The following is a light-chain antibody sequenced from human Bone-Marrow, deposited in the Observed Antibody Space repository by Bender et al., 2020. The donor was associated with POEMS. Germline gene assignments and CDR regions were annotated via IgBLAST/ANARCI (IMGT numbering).Light chain of an antibody. J-gene: IGLJ3*02. CDR1: SSNIGSNY. CDR3: AVWDDSLNGWV. CDR2: RND. Sequence: QSVLTQTPSASGTPGQRVTISCSGSSSNIGSNYVYWYQQLPGTAPKLLIFRNDQRPSEVPDRFSGSRSGTSASLAISGLQSEDEADYYCAVWDDSLNGWVFGGGTKLTVL. V-gene: IGLV1-47*01.